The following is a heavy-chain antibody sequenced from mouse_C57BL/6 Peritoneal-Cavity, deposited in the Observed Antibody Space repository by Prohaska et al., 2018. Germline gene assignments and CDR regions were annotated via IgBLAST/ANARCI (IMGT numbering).Heavy chain of an antibody. CDR3: ARDYDWYFDV. CDR1: GFSLTSYG. CDR2: IWSDGST. Sequence: QVQLKESGPGLVAPSQSLSITCTVSGFSLTSYGVPWCGQPPGKCVEWLGVIWSDGSTTYNSALKSRLSISKDNSKSQVFLKMNSLQTDDTAMYYCARDYDWYFDVWGTGTTVTVSS. J-gene: IGHJ1*03. V-gene: IGHV2-6*03. D-gene: IGHD2-4*01.